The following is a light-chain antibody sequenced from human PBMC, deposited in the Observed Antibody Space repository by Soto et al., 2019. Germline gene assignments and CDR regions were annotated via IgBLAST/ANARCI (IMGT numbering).Light chain of an antibody. CDR1: QDISNY. Sequence: DLQMTQSPSSLSASVGDRVTITCQASQDISNYLNWYQQKPGKAPKLLIYDASNLETGVPSRFSGSGSGTDSTFTISSLQPEDIATYYCQQYDSLPLTFGGGTKVEIK. V-gene: IGKV1-33*01. CDR3: QQYDSLPLT. CDR2: DAS. J-gene: IGKJ4*01.